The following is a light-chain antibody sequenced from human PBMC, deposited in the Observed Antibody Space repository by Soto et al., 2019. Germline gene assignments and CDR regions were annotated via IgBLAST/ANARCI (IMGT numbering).Light chain of an antibody. CDR1: QSVSSS. CDR3: QHYGTSHRA. J-gene: IGKJ1*01. CDR2: GAS. Sequence: EIVLTQSPGTLSLSPGERATLSCRASQSVSSSLAWYQQKPGQAPRLLIYGASSRATGIPDRFSGSGSGTDFNITISRLEPEDFALYYCQHYGTSHRAFGQGTKVEIK. V-gene: IGKV3-20*01.